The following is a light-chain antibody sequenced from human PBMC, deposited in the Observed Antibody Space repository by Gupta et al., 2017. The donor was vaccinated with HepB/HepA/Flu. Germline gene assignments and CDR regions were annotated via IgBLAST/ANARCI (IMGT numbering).Light chain of an antibody. V-gene: IGLV3-1*01. Sequence: ALPQPPSVSVSPGQTASITCTGDKLGDKYASWYQQKPGQAPILVIYQDGERPSGIPERFSVSNSGNTATLTISGTQAVDEADYYCQAWDSSTDVVFGGGTRLTVL. CDR3: QAWDSSTDVV. CDR1: KLGDKY. CDR2: QDG. J-gene: IGLJ2*01.